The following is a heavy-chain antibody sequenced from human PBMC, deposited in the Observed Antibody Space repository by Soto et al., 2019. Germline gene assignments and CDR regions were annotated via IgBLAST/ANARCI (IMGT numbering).Heavy chain of an antibody. CDR3: ARAKTRIITYYYDSSARTLAY. CDR1: GYTFTSYG. V-gene: IGHV1-18*01. D-gene: IGHD3-22*01. J-gene: IGHJ4*02. Sequence: ASVKVSCKASGYTFTSYGISWVRQAPGQGLEWMGWISAYNGNTNYAQKLQGRVTMTTDTSTSTAYMELRSLRSDDTAVYYCARAKTRIITYYYDSSARTLAYWGQGTLVTVSS. CDR2: ISAYNGNT.